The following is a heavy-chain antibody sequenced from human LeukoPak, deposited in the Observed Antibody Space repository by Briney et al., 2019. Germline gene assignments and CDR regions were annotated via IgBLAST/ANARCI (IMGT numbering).Heavy chain of an antibody. CDR1: GGSISNSSYY. Sequence: SETLSLTCIVSGGSISNSSYYWGWIRQPPGKGLEWIGSIYYSGSTYYNPSLKSRVTISIDTSKNQFSLKLSSVTAADTAVYYCARHSSWYGTFRYWGQGTLVTVSS. D-gene: IGHD6-13*01. J-gene: IGHJ4*02. CDR2: IYYSGST. CDR3: ARHSSWYGTFRY. V-gene: IGHV4-39*01.